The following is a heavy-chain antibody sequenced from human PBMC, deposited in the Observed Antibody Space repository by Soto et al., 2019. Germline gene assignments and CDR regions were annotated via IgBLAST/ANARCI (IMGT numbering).Heavy chain of an antibody. J-gene: IGHJ4*02. CDR3: ARGGSLYVDSVSNCCDY. CDR1: GFTFSSYS. CDR2: ISTTSSFI. Sequence: EVQLVESGGGLVKPGGSLRLSCAASGFTFSSYSMNWVRQAPGKGLEWVSSISTTSSFIYSADSVKGRFTISRDNAKNSLYLQMNSLRAEDTAVYYCARGGSLYVDSVSNCCDYWGQGTLVTVSS. D-gene: IGHD4-17*01. V-gene: IGHV3-21*02.